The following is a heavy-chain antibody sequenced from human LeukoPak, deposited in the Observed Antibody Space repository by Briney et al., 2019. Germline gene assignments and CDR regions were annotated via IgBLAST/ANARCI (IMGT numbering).Heavy chain of an antibody. CDR3: ARSRQYQLLWGYYYHMDV. CDR1: GYTFTSYD. J-gene: IGHJ6*03. D-gene: IGHD2-2*01. CDR2: MNPNSGNT. V-gene: IGHV1-8*03. Sequence: ASVKVSCKASGYTFTSYDINWVRQATGQGLEWMGWMNPNSGNTGYAQKFQGRVTITRNTSISTAYMELSSLRSEDTAVYYCARSRQYQLLWGYYYHMDVWGKGTTVTVSS.